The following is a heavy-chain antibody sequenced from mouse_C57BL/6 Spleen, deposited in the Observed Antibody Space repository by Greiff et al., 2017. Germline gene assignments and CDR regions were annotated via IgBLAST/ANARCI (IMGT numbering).Heavy chain of an antibody. CDR2: ISSGGSYT. V-gene: IGHV5-6*01. CDR3: AHYCGSSYGYFDV. D-gene: IGHD1-1*01. CDR1: GFTFSSYG. Sequence: EVKLVESGGDLVKPGGSLKLSCAASGFTFSSYGMSWVRQTPDKRLEWVATISSGGSYTYYPDSVKGRFTISRDNAKNTLYLQMSSLKSEDTAMYYCAHYCGSSYGYFDVWGTGTTVTVSS. J-gene: IGHJ1*03.